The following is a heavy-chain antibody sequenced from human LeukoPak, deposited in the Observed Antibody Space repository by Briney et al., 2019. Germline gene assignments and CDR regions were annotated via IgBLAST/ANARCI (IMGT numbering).Heavy chain of an antibody. V-gene: IGHV3-23*01. D-gene: IGHD2-2*01. J-gene: IGHJ6*02. CDR1: GFNFNTYA. Sequence: PGGSLRLSCAASGFNFNTYAMSWVRQAPGKGLEWVSSISNSGGSTYYADSVKGRFTISRDNSKNTLYLQMNSLRAEDTAVYYCARDIVVVPAAIDDYGMDVWGQGTTVTVSS. CDR2: ISNSGGST. CDR3: ARDIVVVPAAIDDYGMDV.